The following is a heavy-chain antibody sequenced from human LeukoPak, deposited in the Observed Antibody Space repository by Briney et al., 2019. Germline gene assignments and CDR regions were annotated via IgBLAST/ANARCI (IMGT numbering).Heavy chain of an antibody. CDR1: GGSFSAYY. D-gene: IGHD4-11*01. V-gene: IGHV4-34*01. J-gene: IGHJ4*02. CDR3: ARLPPQYVFFDF. Sequence: SETLSLTCAVYGGSFSAYYWGWIRQPPGQGLEWIGEINHSGRTNYNPSLKSRVTIPVDMSKNQFSLRLSSVTAADTAVYYCARLPPQYVFFDFWGQGTLVTVSS. CDR2: INHSGRT.